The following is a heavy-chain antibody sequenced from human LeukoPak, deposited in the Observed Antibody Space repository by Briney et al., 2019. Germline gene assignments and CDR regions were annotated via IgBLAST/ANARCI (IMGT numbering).Heavy chain of an antibody. V-gene: IGHV1-46*01. D-gene: IGHD1-26*01. CDR1: GYTFTSYY. CDR2: INPSGGST. CDR3: ATGSGSLRAFDY. Sequence: ASVKVSCKASGYTFTSYYMHWVRQAPGQGLEWMGIINPSGGSTSYAQKFQGRVTMTRDMSTSTVYMELSSLRSEDTAVYYCATGSGSLRAFDYWGQGTLVTVSS. J-gene: IGHJ4*02.